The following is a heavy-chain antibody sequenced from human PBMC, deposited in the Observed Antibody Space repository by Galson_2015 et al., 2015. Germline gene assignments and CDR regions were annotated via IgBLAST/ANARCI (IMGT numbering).Heavy chain of an antibody. CDR1: GYTFTGYY. Sequence: CKASGYTFTGYYTHWVRQAPGQGLEWMGRINPNSGGTNYAQKFQGRVTMTRDTSISTAYMELSRLRSDDTAVYYCARERFENWFDPWGQGTLVTVSS. J-gene: IGHJ5*02. CDR2: INPNSGGT. V-gene: IGHV1-2*06. CDR3: ARERFENWFDP. D-gene: IGHD3-3*01.